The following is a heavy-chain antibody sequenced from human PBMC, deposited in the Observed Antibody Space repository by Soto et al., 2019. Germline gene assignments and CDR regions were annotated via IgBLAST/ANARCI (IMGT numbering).Heavy chain of an antibody. CDR2: IYHSGST. V-gene: IGHV4-30-2*01. J-gene: IGHJ1*01. D-gene: IGHD3-22*01. CDR1: GGSISSGGYS. CDR3: ASTYFDSSGSALRD. Sequence: QLQLQESGSGLVKPSQTLSLTCAVSGGSISSGGYSWSWIRQPPGKGLEWIGYIYHSGSTYYNPSLXXXVTXSVDRSKNQFSLKLRSVTAADTAVYYCASTYFDSSGSALRDWGQGTLVTVSS.